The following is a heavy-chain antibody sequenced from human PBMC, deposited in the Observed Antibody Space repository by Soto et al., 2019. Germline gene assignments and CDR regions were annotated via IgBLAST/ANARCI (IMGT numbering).Heavy chain of an antibody. CDR1: GYTFTSYY. J-gene: IGHJ6*02. D-gene: IGHD7-27*01. CDR2: INPSGGST. V-gene: IGHV1-46*01. Sequence: QVQLVQSGAEVKKPGASVKVSCKASGYTFTSYYMHWVRQAPGQGLEWMGIINPSGGSTSYAQKFQGRVTMTRDTSTSTVYMELSSLRSEDTAVYYCAREPQLGLGALGMDVWGQGTTVTVSS. CDR3: AREPQLGLGALGMDV.